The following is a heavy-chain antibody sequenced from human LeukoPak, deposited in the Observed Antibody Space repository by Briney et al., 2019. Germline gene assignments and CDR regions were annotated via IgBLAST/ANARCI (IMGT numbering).Heavy chain of an antibody. CDR1: GFTFSSYA. J-gene: IGHJ4*02. Sequence: GGSLRLSCAASGFTFSSYAMSWVRQAPGKGLEWVSAISGSGGSTYYADSVKGRFTISRDNSKNTLYLQMNSLRAEDTAVYYCARRSITMIVVVITPPYYFDYWGQGTLVTVSS. V-gene: IGHV3-23*01. CDR2: ISGSGGST. CDR3: ARRSITMIVVVITPPYYFDY. D-gene: IGHD3-22*01.